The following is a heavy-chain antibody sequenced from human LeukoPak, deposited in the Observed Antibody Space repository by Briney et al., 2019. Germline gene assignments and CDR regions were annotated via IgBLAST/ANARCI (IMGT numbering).Heavy chain of an antibody. D-gene: IGHD6-19*01. V-gene: IGHV1-2*02. CDR3: ARQHSIAVAATLVDY. CDR1: GFTFTSSA. J-gene: IGHJ4*02. CDR2: INPNSGGT. Sequence: ASVKVSCKASGFTFTSSAMHWVRQAPGQGLEWMGWINPNSGGTNYAQKFQGRVTMTRDTSISTAYVELSRLRSDDTAVYYCARQHSIAVAATLVDYWGQGTLVTVSS.